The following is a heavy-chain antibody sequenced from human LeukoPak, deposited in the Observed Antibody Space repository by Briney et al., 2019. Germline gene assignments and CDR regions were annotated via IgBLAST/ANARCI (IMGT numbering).Heavy chain of an antibody. J-gene: IGHJ3*02. D-gene: IGHD3-22*01. V-gene: IGHV1-18*01. CDR3: ARVGNYYDSSGYYYVQNAFDI. CDR1: GYTFTSYG. CDR2: ISAYNGNA. Sequence: ASVKVSCXASGYTFTSYGISWVRRAPGQGLEWMGWISAYNGNANFAQKLQGRVTMTTDTSTSTAYMELRSLRSDDTAVYYCARVGNYYDSSGYYYVQNAFDIWGQGTMVTVSS.